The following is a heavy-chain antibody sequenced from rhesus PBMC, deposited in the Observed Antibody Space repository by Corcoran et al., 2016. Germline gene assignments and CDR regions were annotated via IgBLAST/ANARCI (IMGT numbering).Heavy chain of an antibody. CDR2: INGNSGSI. Sequence: QVQLQESGPGLVKPSETLSLTCAVSGASISSYWWSWICQPPVKGLEWIGEINGNSGSIDATPYLRSRGSLSKDESKNHFYRKLSSVTAADTAVYYCARDEPLLSVFEGTLDVWGRGVLVTVSS. J-gene: IGHJ5-2*02. V-gene: IGHV4-80*01. CDR1: GASISSYW. D-gene: IGHD2-2*01. CDR3: ARDEPLLSVFEGTLDV.